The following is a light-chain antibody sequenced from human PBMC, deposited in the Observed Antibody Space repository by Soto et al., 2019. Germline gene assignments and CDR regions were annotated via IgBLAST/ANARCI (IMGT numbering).Light chain of an antibody. V-gene: IGLV8-61*01. CDR3: VLYIGSGIWV. Sequence: QTVVTQEPSFSVSPGGTVTLTCGLTSDSVSTSYYPSWYQQTPGQAPRTLIYSTNTRSSGVPDRFSGSILGNKAALTITGAQADDESDYYCVLYIGSGIWVFGGGTKVTVL. CDR1: SDSVSTSYY. J-gene: IGLJ3*02. CDR2: STN.